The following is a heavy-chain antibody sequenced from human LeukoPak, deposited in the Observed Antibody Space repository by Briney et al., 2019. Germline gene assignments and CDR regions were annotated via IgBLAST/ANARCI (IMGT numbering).Heavy chain of an antibody. V-gene: IGHV1-18*01. D-gene: IGHD1-1*01. J-gene: IGHJ6*02. CDR3: ERDGYKWNTIPEKYYYYYYGMDV. CDR2: ISAYNGNT. Sequence: ASVKVSCKASGYTFTSYGISWVRQAPGQGLEWMGWISAYNGNTNYAQKLQGRVTMTTDTSTSTAYMELRSLRSDDAAVYYCERDGYKWNTIPEKYYYYYYGMDVWGQGTTVTVSS. CDR1: GYTFTSYG.